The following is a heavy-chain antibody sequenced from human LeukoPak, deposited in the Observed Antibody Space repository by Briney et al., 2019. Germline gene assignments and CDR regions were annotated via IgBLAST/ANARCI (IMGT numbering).Heavy chain of an antibody. D-gene: IGHD6-13*01. V-gene: IGHV3-21*01. Sequence: PSETLSLTCTVSGGSISSYYWSWVRQAPGKGLEWVSSISSNGAYIYYADSVKGRFTISRDNAKNSLYLQMNSLRDEDTAVYYCARGAGRGGYYFDYWGQGTLVSVSS. CDR1: GGSISSYY. CDR3: ARGAGRGGYYFDY. CDR2: ISSNGAYI. J-gene: IGHJ4*02.